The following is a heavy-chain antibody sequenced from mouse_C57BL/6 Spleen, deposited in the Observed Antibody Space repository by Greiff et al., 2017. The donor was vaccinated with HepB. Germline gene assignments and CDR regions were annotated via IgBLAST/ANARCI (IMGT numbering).Heavy chain of an antibody. D-gene: IGHD1-1*01. CDR1: GFTFSSYA. Sequence: EVKLMESGGGLVKPGGSLKLSCAASGFTFSSYAMSWVRQTPEKRLEWVATISDGGSYTYYPDNVKGRFTISRDNAKNNLYLQMSHLKSEDTAMYYCARGGGSSSNWYFDVWGTGTTVTVSS. CDR3: ARGGGSSSNWYFDV. V-gene: IGHV5-4*03. CDR2: ISDGGSYT. J-gene: IGHJ1*03.